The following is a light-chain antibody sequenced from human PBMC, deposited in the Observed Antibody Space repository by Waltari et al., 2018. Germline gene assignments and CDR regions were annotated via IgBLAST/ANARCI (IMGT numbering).Light chain of an antibody. CDR2: DDG. CDR3: AAWDDSLNGPV. CDR1: SSNIGNNA. V-gene: IGLV1-36*01. Sequence: SVLTQPPSVSEAPRQRVTISCSGSSSNIGNNAVNWYQHPPGKAPKVVIYDDGLLPSGVSDRFSGSRSGTSASLAISGLQSDDEADYYCAAWDDSLNGPVFGGGTKLTVL. J-gene: IGLJ2*01.